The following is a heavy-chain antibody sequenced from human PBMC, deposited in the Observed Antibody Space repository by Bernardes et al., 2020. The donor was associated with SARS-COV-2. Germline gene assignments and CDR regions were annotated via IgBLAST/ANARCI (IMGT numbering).Heavy chain of an antibody. V-gene: IGHV3-30*04. D-gene: IGHD3-3*01. CDR1: GFTFSSYA. CDR3: ARESVLRFLEWSPYGTFYYYYMDV. Sequence: GGSLRLSCAASGFTFSSYAMHWVRQAPGKGLEWVAVISYDGSNKYYADSVKGRFTISRDNSKNTLYLQMNSLRAEDTAVYYCARESVLRFLEWSPYGTFYYYYMDVWGKGTTVTVSS. CDR2: ISYDGSNK. J-gene: IGHJ6*03.